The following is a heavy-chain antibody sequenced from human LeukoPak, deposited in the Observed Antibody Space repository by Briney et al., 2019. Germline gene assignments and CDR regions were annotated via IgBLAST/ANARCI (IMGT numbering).Heavy chain of an antibody. CDR2: ISSSGSSI. CDR1: GFTFSDYY. Sequence: GGSLRLSCAASGFTFSDYYMSWIRQAPGKGLEWVSYISSSGSSIYSADSVKGRFTISRDNAKNSLYLQMNSLKAEDTAVYYCARVGRYSSPSGDYWGQGTLVTVSS. CDR3: ARVGRYSSPSGDY. J-gene: IGHJ4*02. D-gene: IGHD6-6*01. V-gene: IGHV3-11*04.